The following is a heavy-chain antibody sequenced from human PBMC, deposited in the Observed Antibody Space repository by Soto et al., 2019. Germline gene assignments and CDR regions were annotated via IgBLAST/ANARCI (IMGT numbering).Heavy chain of an antibody. D-gene: IGHD6-13*01. CDR2: IYYSGST. V-gene: IGHV4-30-4*01. Sequence: VQLQESGPGLVKPSLTLSLTCTVSGGSISSGDYYWSWIRQPPGKGLEWIGYIYYSGSTYYNPSLNSRVTISVDTSKNQFSLKLTSVTAADTAVYYCARDSSSWYLDYWGQGVMVTVSS. J-gene: IGHJ4*02. CDR3: ARDSSSWYLDY. CDR1: GGSISSGDYY.